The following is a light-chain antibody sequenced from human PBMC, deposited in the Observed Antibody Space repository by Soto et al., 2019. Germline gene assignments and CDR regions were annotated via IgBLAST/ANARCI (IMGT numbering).Light chain of an antibody. CDR1: SGSIASNY. J-gene: IGLJ3*02. Sequence: NFMLTQPHSVSESPGKTVTISCTGSSGSIASNYVQWYQQRPGSAPTTVICEDNQRPSGVPDRFSGSIDSSSNSASLTISGLKTEDEADYYCQSYDSSNPWVFGGGTKLTVL. CDR3: QSYDSSNPWV. CDR2: EDN. V-gene: IGLV6-57*02.